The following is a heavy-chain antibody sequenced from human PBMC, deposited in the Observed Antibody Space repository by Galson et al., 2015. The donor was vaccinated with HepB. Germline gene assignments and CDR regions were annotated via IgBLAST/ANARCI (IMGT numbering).Heavy chain of an antibody. CDR1: GFTFSSYA. CDR2: ISGSGGST. Sequence: SLRLSCAASGFTFSSYAMSWVRQAPGKGLEWVSAISGSGGSTYYADSVKGRFTISRDNSKNTLYLQMNSLRAEDTAVYYCAKDGGYSSSWYGDWFDPWGQGTLVTVSS. D-gene: IGHD6-13*01. CDR3: AKDGGYSSSWYGDWFDP. J-gene: IGHJ5*02. V-gene: IGHV3-23*01.